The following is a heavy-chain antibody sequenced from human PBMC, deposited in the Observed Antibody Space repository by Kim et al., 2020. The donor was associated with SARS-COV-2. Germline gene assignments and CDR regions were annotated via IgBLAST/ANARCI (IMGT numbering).Heavy chain of an antibody. Sequence: YYADSVKGRFTISRDKSKNTLDLQMNSLRAEDTAVYYCAKDRRAAACFDYWGQGTLVTVSS. CDR3: AKDRRAAACFDY. D-gene: IGHD6-13*01. V-gene: IGHV3-23*01. J-gene: IGHJ4*02.